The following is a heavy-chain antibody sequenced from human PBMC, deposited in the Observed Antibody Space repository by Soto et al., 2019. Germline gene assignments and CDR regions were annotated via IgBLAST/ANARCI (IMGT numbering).Heavy chain of an antibody. J-gene: IGHJ4*02. CDR3: ASSRGHPDPLDY. Sequence: SETLSLTCAVSGGSISSGGYSWSWIRQPPGKGLEWIGYIYHSGSTYYNPSLKSRVTISVDRSKNQFSLKLSSVTAADTAVYYCASSRGHPDPLDYWGQGTLVTVS. CDR2: IYHSGST. CDR1: GGSISSGGYS. V-gene: IGHV4-30-2*01. D-gene: IGHD1-26*01.